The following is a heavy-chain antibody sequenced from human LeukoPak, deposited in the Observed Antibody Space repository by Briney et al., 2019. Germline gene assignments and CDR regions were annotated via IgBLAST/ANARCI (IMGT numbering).Heavy chain of an antibody. CDR2: IIPIFGTA. D-gene: IGHD3-16*01. Sequence: RASVKVSCKAPGGTFSSYAISWVRQAPGQGLEWMGGIIPIFGTANYAQKFQGRVTITADKSTSTAYMELSSLRSEDTAVYYCARDPGYDYVWGSFFDYWGQGTLVTVSS. J-gene: IGHJ4*02. CDR1: GGTFSSYA. CDR3: ARDPGYDYVWGSFFDY. V-gene: IGHV1-69*06.